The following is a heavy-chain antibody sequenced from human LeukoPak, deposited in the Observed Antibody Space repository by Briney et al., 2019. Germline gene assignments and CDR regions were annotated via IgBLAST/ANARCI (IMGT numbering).Heavy chain of an antibody. Sequence: AGTLTLSCAAYGFTFNDFDMTWLRQAPGKGLEWITNISDAGTYYAHPFQGSFTITRDNSNNTLYLQLNSLRAADTAMYYYAKNLGPFDVRGQGTMVTVSS. CDR1: GFTFNDFD. V-gene: IGHV3-23*01. CDR3: AKNLGPFDV. J-gene: IGHJ3*01. CDR2: ISDAGT. D-gene: IGHD3-16*01.